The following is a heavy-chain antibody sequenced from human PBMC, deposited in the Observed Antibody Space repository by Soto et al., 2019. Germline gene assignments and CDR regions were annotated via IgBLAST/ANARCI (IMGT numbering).Heavy chain of an antibody. D-gene: IGHD5-12*01. J-gene: IGHJ5*02. CDR3: ARPRSGGYWFDP. V-gene: IGHV4-30-4*01. CDR2: IYDTKTT. Sequence: TLPLPCAVSGITVIHGDNHWTRMRKPRGRGRQWIGSIYDTKTTNYSPSLNSRLSISRDKSRNQFSLQLTSVTAADTAIYYCARPRSGGYWFDPWGQGTLVSVSS. CDR1: GITVIHGDNH.